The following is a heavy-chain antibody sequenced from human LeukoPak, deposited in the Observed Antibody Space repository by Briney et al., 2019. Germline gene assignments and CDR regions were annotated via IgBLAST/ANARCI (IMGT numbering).Heavy chain of an antibody. Sequence: PGGSLRLSCAASGFTVSSNYMSWVRQAPGKGLEWVSVIYSGGSTYYADSVKGRFTISRDNSKNTLYLQMNSLRAEDTAVYYCAKDPNSGSYFTYFDYWGQGTLVTVSS. CDR3: AKDPNSGSYFTYFDY. D-gene: IGHD1-26*01. CDR2: IYSGGST. V-gene: IGHV3-53*05. CDR1: GFTVSSNY. J-gene: IGHJ4*02.